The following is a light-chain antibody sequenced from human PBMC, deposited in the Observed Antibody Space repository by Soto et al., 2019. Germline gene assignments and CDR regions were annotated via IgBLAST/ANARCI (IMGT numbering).Light chain of an antibody. J-gene: IGLJ1*01. CDR2: DVS. V-gene: IGLV2-14*01. CDR3: SSYTTSSTYV. CDR1: SSDVGGYNY. Sequence: QSALTQPASVSGSPGQSITISCTGTSSDVGGYNYVSWYQQHPGKAPKLMIYDVSNRPSGVSNRFSGSKSGNTASLTISGLQVEDEADYSCSSYTTSSTYVFGTGTKVTVL.